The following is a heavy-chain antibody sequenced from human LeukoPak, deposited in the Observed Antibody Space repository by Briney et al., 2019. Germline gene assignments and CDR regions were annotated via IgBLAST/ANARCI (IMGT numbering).Heavy chain of an antibody. V-gene: IGHV3-21*06. J-gene: IGHJ4*02. CDR3: ARGYTCGY. D-gene: IGHD5-18*01. CDR2: ISSSSNYI. CDR1: GFTFSTYK. Sequence: NPGGPLRLSCEASGFTFSTYKMNWVRQAPGKGLEWVSFISSSSNYIYHADSVKGRFTISRDNAKNSLYLQMNSLRAEDTAVYYCARGYTCGYWGQGTLVIVSS.